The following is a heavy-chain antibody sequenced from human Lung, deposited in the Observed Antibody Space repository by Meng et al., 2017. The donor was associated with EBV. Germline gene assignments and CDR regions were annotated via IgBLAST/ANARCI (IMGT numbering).Heavy chain of an antibody. Sequence: AHRVVVGGSLVRLGGSVGHSRAASGFVFMSNCMSWLRQAPGKGLEWVAVFYSGGNTDYADSVKGRFTISRDTSKNTIYLQMNSLTGDDTAMYYCVRGAHSSAPSLNWFDPWGQGTLVTVSS. D-gene: IGHD6-25*01. CDR3: VRGAHSSAPSLNWFDP. J-gene: IGHJ5*02. CDR2: FYSGGNT. V-gene: IGHV3-53*01. CDR1: GFVFMSNC.